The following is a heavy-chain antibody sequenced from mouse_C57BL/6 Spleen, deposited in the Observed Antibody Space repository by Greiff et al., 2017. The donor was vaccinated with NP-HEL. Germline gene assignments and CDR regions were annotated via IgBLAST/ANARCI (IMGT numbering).Heavy chain of an antibody. J-gene: IGHJ4*01. D-gene: IGHD1-1*01. CDR3: ARDNYGSSCDY. Sequence: EVKLVESGGGLVKPGGSLKLSCAASGFTFSSYAMSWVRQTPEKRLEWVATISDGGSYTYYPDNVKGRFTISRDNAKNNLYLQMSHLKSEDTAMYYCARDNYGSSCDYWGQGTSVTVSS. CDR1: GFTFSSYA. V-gene: IGHV5-4*01. CDR2: ISDGGSYT.